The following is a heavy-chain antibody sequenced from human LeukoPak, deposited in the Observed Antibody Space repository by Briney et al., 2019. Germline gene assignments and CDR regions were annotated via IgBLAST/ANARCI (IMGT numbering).Heavy chain of an antibody. J-gene: IGHJ4*02. Sequence: PGGSLSLSCAVSGFTFSNFWLHWVRHAPGEGMEWVTRISSDGSNINHADSVQGRFTISRDNAKNTRYLQMKSLRAEDTAVYCCARGGHSSFDYWGQGALVTVSS. CDR1: GFTFSNFW. V-gene: IGHV3-74*01. CDR2: ISSDGSNI. CDR3: ARGGHSSFDY. D-gene: IGHD3-16*01.